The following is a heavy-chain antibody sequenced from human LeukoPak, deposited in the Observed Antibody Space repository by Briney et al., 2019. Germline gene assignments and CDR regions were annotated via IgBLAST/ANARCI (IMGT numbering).Heavy chain of an antibody. CDR2: IRYDGSTK. J-gene: IGHJ4*02. CDR3: AKDRRSRNEILTGRPRASMDFDY. V-gene: IGHV3-30*02. D-gene: IGHD3-9*01. Sequence: GGSLRLSCAASGFTFSGFGMHWVRQAPGKGLEWVAFIRYDGSTKHYGDSVKGRFTISRDNSKNTLYLQMNSLRVEDTGVYYCAKDRRSRNEILTGRPRASMDFDYWGQGTLVIVSS. CDR1: GFTFSGFG.